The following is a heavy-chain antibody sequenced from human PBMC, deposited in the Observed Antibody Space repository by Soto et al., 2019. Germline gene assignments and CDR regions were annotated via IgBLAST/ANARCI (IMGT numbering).Heavy chain of an antibody. Sequence: QVHLVQSGVEVKTPGASVKVSCQASGYTFFTYDISWVRQAPGQGLEWMGWISTYSGDTKYEQKFHGRVIMTTDTSTTTAYLELRSLRSDETDVYYCARHHGPTTSENWFDPWGQGTLVNVSS. D-gene: IGHD5-12*01. V-gene: IGHV1-18*01. J-gene: IGHJ5*02. CDR1: GYTFFTYD. CDR2: ISTYSGDT. CDR3: ARHHGPTTSENWFDP.